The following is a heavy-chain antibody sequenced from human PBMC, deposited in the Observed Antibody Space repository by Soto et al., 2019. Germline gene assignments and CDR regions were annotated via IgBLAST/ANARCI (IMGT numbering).Heavy chain of an antibody. Sequence: EVQLVESGGGLVQPGGSLRLSCAASGFTVSSNYMIWVRQAPGKGLEWVSVFSSGGGTYYTDSMKGRFTISRDNSKNTLYLQMNTLGADDTAVYYCAGGKAKYYFDYWGQGSLVTVSS. D-gene: IGHD3-16*01. CDR2: FSSGGGT. V-gene: IGHV3-66*01. CDR3: AGGKAKYYFDY. CDR1: GFTVSSNY. J-gene: IGHJ4*02.